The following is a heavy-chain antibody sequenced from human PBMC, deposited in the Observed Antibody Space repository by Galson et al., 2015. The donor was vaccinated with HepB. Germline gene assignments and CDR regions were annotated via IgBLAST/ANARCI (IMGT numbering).Heavy chain of an antibody. CDR1: GFTFSSYW. V-gene: IGHV3-7*04. CDR3: ARGFYGGFESDLVVPYGMDV. CDR2: IKQDGSEK. Sequence: SLRLSCAASGFTFSSYWMSWVRQAPGKGLEWVANIKQDGSEKYYVDSVKGRFTISRDNAKNSLYLQMNSLRAEDTAVYYCARGFYGGFESDLVVPYGMDVWGQGTTVTVSS. D-gene: IGHD2-2*01. J-gene: IGHJ6*02.